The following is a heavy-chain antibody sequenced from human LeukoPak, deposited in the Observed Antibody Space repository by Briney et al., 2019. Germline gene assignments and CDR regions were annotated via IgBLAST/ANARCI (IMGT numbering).Heavy chain of an antibody. V-gene: IGHV3-23*01. CDR3: AKVDYYDSSGYADYYYGMDV. CDR2: ISGSGGST. CDR1: GFTFSSYA. J-gene: IGHJ6*02. Sequence: GGSLRLSCAASGFTFSSYAMSWVRQAPGKGLEWVSAISGSGGSTCYADSVKGRFTISRDNSKNTLYLQMNSLRAEDTAVYYCAKVDYYDSSGYADYYYGMDVWGQGTTVTVSS. D-gene: IGHD3-22*01.